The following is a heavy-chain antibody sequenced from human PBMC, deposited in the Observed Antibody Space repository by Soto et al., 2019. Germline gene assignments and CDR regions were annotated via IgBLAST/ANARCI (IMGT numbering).Heavy chain of an antibody. Sequence: EVQLVESGGGLVKPGGSLRLSCAASGFTFSSYSMNWVRQAPGKGLEWVSSISSSSSYIYYADSVKGRFTISRDNAKNSLYLQMNSMRAEDTAVYYCARVSRGSGSVGAFDIWGQGTMVTVSS. CDR1: GFTFSSYS. J-gene: IGHJ3*02. D-gene: IGHD3-10*01. CDR2: ISSSSSYI. CDR3: ARVSRGSGSVGAFDI. V-gene: IGHV3-21*01.